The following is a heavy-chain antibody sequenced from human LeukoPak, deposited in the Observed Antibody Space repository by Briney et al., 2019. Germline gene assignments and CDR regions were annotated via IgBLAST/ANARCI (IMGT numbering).Heavy chain of an antibody. V-gene: IGHV1-8*01. CDR2: MNPNSGNT. CDR1: GYTFTSYG. CDR3: ARHPSPQQLVLLGAFDI. Sequence: GASVKVSCKASGYTFTSYGINWVRQATGQGLEWMGWMNPNSGNTGYAQKFQGRVTMTRNTSISTAYMELSSLRSEDTAVYYCARHPSPQQLVLLGAFDIWGQGTMVTVSS. J-gene: IGHJ3*02. D-gene: IGHD6-13*01.